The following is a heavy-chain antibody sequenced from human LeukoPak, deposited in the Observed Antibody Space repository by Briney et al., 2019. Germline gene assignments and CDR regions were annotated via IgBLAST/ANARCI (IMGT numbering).Heavy chain of an antibody. CDR3: AREGSSGYYLDY. Sequence: SLRLSXAASGFTFSSYGMHWVRQAPGKGLEWVAVIWYDRSNKYYADSVKGRFTISRDNSKNTLYLQMNSLRAEDTAVYYCAREGSSGYYLDYWGQGTLVTVSS. CDR2: IWYDRSNK. V-gene: IGHV3-33*01. CDR1: GFTFSSYG. D-gene: IGHD3-22*01. J-gene: IGHJ4*02.